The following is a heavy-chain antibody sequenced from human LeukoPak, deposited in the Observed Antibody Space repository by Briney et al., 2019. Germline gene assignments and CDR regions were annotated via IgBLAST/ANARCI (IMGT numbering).Heavy chain of an antibody. CDR1: GFTFSNYA. J-gene: IGHJ5*02. Sequence: GGSLRLSYAVSGFTFSNYAMSWVRQAPEKGLEWVSTVSSSGSDSYYADSVKGRFTISRDNSKNTLSLQMNSLRVEDTAVYYCAKDAALLGNWFDPWGQGTLVTVSS. D-gene: IGHD3-10*01. CDR3: AKDAALLGNWFDP. V-gene: IGHV3-23*01. CDR2: VSSSGSDS.